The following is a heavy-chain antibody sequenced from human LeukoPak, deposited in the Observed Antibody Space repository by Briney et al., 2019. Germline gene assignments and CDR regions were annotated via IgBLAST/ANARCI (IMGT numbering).Heavy chain of an antibody. J-gene: IGHJ4*02. Sequence: GGSLRLSCAASGFTFSNAWMSWVRQAPGKGLEWVGRIKSKTDGGTTDYAAPVKGRFTISRDDSKNTLYLQMNSLKTEDTAVYYCTTEYESYYGSGSYSYFDYWGQGTLVTVSS. V-gene: IGHV3-15*01. CDR1: GFTFSNAW. CDR3: TTEYESYYGSGSYSYFDY. CDR2: IKSKTDGGTT. D-gene: IGHD3-10*01.